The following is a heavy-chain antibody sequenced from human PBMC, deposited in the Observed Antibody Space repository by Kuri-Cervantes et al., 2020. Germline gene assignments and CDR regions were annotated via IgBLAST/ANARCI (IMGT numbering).Heavy chain of an antibody. J-gene: IGHJ4*02. CDR3: ARVAVTTDFDY. CDR1: GFTFSSYS. Sequence: ETLSLTCAASGFTFSSYSMNWVRQAPGKGLEWVSSISSSSSYIYYADSVKGRFTISRDNAKNSLYLQMNSLRAEDTAVYYCARVAVTTDFDYWGQGALVTVSS. D-gene: IGHD4-17*01. V-gene: IGHV3-21*01. CDR2: ISSSSSYI.